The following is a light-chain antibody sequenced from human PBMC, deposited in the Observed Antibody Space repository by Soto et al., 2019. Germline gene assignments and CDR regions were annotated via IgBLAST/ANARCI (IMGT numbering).Light chain of an antibody. V-gene: IGKV3-20*01. CDR3: QQHGCSRSSYT. J-gene: IGKJ2*01. CDR2: GAS. Sequence: EIVLTQSPGTLSLSPGERATLSCRASQSVSSSYLALYQQKPGQSPRLLIYGASSRATGIPDRFSGSGSGTDFTLTISRLEPEDFAVAYCQQHGCSRSSYTFGQGTKLEIK. CDR1: QSVSSSY.